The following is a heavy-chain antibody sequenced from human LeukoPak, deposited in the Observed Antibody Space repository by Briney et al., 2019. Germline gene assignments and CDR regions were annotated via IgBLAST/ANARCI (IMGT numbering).Heavy chain of an antibody. V-gene: IGHV3-30*03. CDR3: ARDSGQFDY. D-gene: IGHD5-12*01. CDR2: ISIDGNNK. CDR1: GFTFSDYV. Sequence: GRSLRLSCAASGFTFSDYVMHWVRQAPRKGLEWVAVISIDGNNKYYGDSVKGRFTISRDNSKNTLYLQINSLRPEDTAVYYYARDSGQFDYWGQGTLVTVSS. J-gene: IGHJ4*02.